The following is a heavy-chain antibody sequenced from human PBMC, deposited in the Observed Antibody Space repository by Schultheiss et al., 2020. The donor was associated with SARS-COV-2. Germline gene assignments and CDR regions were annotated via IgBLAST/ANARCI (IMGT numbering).Heavy chain of an antibody. V-gene: IGHV6-1*01. CDR1: GDSVSSNSAA. CDR3: ASRYCSGGSCGSFDP. D-gene: IGHD2-15*01. Sequence: SQTLSLTCAISGDSVSSNSAAWNWIRQSPSRGLEWLGRTYYRSKWYNDYAVSVKSRITINPDTSKNQFSLKLSSVTAADTAVYYCASRYCSGGSCGSFDPWGQGTLVTVAS. J-gene: IGHJ5*02. CDR2: TYYRSKWYN.